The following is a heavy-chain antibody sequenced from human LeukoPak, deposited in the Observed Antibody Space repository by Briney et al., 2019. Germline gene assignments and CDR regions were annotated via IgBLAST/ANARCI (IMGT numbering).Heavy chain of an antibody. V-gene: IGHV4-61*02. D-gene: IGHD6-13*01. CDR2: IYTSGNI. CDR1: RGSISSGSYY. Sequence: EPSETLSLTCAVYRGSISSGSYYWSWIRQPAGRGLQWIGRIYTSGNINYSPSLKSRVTISVAKSENQFSLKLSSVTAADTAVYYCAGASSSRVGIFDYWGQGTLVTVSS. J-gene: IGHJ4*02. CDR3: AGASSSRVGIFDY.